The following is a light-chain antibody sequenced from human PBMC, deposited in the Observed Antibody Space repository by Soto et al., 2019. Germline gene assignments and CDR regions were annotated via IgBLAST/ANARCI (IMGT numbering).Light chain of an antibody. CDR2: GAS. CDR3: QQRSNWPPSIT. CDR1: QSVTTQ. V-gene: IGKV3-11*01. J-gene: IGKJ5*01. Sequence: EIVLTQSPGTLSLSPGERATLSCRAVQSVTTQLAWYQQKPGQAPRLLIYGASTRATGIPARFSGSGSGTDFTLTISSLEPEDFAVYYCQQRSNWPPSITFGQGTRLEI.